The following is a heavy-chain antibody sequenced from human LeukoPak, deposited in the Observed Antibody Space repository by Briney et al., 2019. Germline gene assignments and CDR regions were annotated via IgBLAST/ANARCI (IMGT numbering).Heavy chain of an antibody. V-gene: IGHV4-59*12. CDR2: IYHSGST. J-gene: IGHJ4*02. CDR3: ARGDYGGTWDY. Sequence: SETLSLTCTVSGGSISSYYWSWIRQPPGKGLEWIGYIYHSGSTYYNPSLKSRVTISVDRSKNQFSLKLSSVIAADTAVCYCARGDYGGTWDYWGQGTLVTVSS. D-gene: IGHD4-17*01. CDR1: GGSISSYY.